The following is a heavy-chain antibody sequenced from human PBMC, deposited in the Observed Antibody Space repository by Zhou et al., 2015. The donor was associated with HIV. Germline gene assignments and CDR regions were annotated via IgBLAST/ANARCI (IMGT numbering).Heavy chain of an antibody. J-gene: IGHJ4*02. D-gene: IGHD1-14*01. CDR3: ARGAGLSGKVRFDY. CDR1: GYSFTGYY. V-gene: IGHV1-8*02. Sequence: QVHLVQSGAEVKKPGASVTVSCEASGYSFTGYYMYWVRQATGQGLEWMGWVNPNSDNTGYVQKFQGRVTMTRNTSITTAYMELSSLKSDDTAVYYCARGAGLSGKVRFDYWGQGTLVTVSS. CDR2: VNPNSDNT.